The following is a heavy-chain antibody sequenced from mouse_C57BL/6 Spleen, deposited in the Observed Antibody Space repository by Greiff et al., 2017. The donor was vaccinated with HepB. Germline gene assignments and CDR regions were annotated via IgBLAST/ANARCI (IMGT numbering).Heavy chain of an antibody. CDR3: ARSYDYDKDYYAMDY. CDR2: INPSSGYT. D-gene: IGHD2-4*01. Sequence: QVQLQQSGAELAKPGASVKLSCKASGYTFTSYWMHWVKQRPGQGLEWIGYINPSSGYTKYNQKFKDKATLTADKYSSTAYMQLSSRTYEDSAVYYCARSYDYDKDYYAMDYWGQGTSVTVSS. CDR1: GYTFTSYW. J-gene: IGHJ4*01. V-gene: IGHV1-7*01.